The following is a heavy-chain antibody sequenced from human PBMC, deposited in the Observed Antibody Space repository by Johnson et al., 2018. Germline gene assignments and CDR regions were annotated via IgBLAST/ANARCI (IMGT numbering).Heavy chain of an antibody. V-gene: IGHV3-30*18. CDR1: GFTFSSYG. Sequence: QVQLVQSGGGVVQPGRSLRLSCAASGFTFSSYGMHWVRQAPGKGLEWVAVISYDGSNKYYADSVKGRFTISRDNSKNTLYLQMNSLRAEDTAVYYCAKDHAGNDFWSGYYPVSWYYYYYMDVWGKGTTVTVSS. D-gene: IGHD3-3*01. CDR3: AKDHAGNDFWSGYYPVSWYYYYYMDV. J-gene: IGHJ6*03. CDR2: ISYDGSNK.